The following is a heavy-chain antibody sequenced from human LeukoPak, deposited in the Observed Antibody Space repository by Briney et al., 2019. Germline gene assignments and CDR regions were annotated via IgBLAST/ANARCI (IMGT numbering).Heavy chain of an antibody. CDR3: ARGRRYSSSKKTLDY. Sequence: PSETLSLTCAVYGGSFSGYYWSWIRQPPGKGLEWIGEINHSGSTNYNPSLKSRVTISVDTSKNQFSLKLSSVTAADTAAYYCARGRRYSSSKKTLDYWGQGTLVTVSS. V-gene: IGHV4-34*01. J-gene: IGHJ4*02. D-gene: IGHD6-13*01. CDR1: GGSFSGYY. CDR2: INHSGST.